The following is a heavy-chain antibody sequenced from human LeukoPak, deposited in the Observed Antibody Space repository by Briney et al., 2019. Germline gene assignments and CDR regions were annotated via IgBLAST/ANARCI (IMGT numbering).Heavy chain of an antibody. CDR2: ILTGDTT. D-gene: IGHD5-18*01. Sequence: GGSPRLSCGASSFTVSSNYMICVLRDPAGGLEGGSVILTGDTTHYADSVKGRFTISRESSKNTLYLQMNSLRAEDTAVYYCARAPTDGYQYFDYWGQGTLVTVSS. CDR3: ARAPTDGYQYFDY. J-gene: IGHJ4*02. V-gene: IGHV3-53*01. CDR1: SFTVSSNY.